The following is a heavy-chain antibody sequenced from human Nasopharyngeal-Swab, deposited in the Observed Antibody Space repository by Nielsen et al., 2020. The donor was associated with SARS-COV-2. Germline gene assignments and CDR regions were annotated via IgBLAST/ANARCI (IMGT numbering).Heavy chain of an antibody. J-gene: IGHJ6*03. CDR1: GYSFTTFW. CDR3: ARLRGSAFYYYYLDV. V-gene: IGHV5-51*01. Sequence: GESLKISCKGSGYSFTTFWITWVRQMPGKGLEWMGIIYPDDSDTRYSPSFQGQVTFSVDKSTITAYLQCSSLKASDTAMYYCARLRGSAFYYYYLDVWGKGTTVTVSS. CDR2: IYPDDSDT. D-gene: IGHD2-15*01.